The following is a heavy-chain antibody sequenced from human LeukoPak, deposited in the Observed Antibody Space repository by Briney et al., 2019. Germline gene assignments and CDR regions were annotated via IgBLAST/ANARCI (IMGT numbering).Heavy chain of an antibody. CDR3: ARDDALGDNALDI. V-gene: IGHV3-33*01. J-gene: IGHJ3*02. D-gene: IGHD3-16*01. CDR1: GFTFSSYG. CDR2: ILNDGSQE. Sequence: GRSWRLSCAASGFTFSSYGLPWVGKAPGRGLGGVAVILNDGSQEKYADSVKGRFTISRDNSKNTLFLQMNSLRAEDAAVYYCARDDALGDNALDIWGQGTMVTVSS.